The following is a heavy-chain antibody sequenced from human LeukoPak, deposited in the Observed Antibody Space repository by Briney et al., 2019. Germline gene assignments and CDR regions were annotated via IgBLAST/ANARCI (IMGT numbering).Heavy chain of an antibody. D-gene: IGHD3-3*01. J-gene: IGHJ6*03. CDR1: GFTFSTYA. CDR2: FSGSGGST. Sequence: GGSLRLSCAASGFTFSTYAISWVRQAPGKGLEWVSAFSGSGGSTYYADSVKGRFTFSRDNSKNTLYLQMNSLRAEDTAVYYCAKGLRSDYYYYMDVWGRGTTVTVSS. V-gene: IGHV3-23*01. CDR3: AKGLRSDYYYYMDV.